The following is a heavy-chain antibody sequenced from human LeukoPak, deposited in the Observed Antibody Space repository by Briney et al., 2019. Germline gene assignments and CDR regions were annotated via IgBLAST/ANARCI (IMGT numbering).Heavy chain of an antibody. J-gene: IGHJ4*02. D-gene: IGHD4-17*01. Sequence: SETLSLTCTVSGGSISSYYWSWIRQPAGKGLEWIGRIYTSGSTNYNSSLKSRVTISLDATKNHFPHQLSSVPRADTAVCYCWGETTVTTIVDYWGRGTRVTVS. CDR2: IYTSGST. CDR3: WGETTVTTIVDY. V-gene: IGHV4-4*07. CDR1: GGSISSYY.